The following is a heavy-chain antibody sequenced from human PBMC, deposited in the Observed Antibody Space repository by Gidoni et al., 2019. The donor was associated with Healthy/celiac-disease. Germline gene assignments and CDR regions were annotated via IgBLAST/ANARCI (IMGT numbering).Heavy chain of an antibody. V-gene: IGHV2-5*02. J-gene: IGHJ4*02. Sequence: QITLKESGPTLVKPTQTLPLTCTFSGFSLSTSGVGVGWIRQPPGKALEWLALIYWDDDKRYSPSLKSRLTITKDTSKNQVVLTMTNMDPVDTATYYCAHRFTYTRYFDYWGQGTLVTVSS. D-gene: IGHD2-2*01. CDR2: IYWDDDK. CDR3: AHRFTYTRYFDY. CDR1: GFSLSTSGVG.